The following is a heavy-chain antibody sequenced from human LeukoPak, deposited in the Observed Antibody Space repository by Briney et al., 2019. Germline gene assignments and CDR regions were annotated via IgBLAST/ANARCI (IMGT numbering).Heavy chain of an antibody. CDR2: IWYDGSNK. D-gene: IGHD2-15*01. J-gene: IGHJ4*02. Sequence: GGPLRLSCAASGFTFSSYGMHWVRQAPGKGLEWVAVIWYDGSNKYYADSVQGRFTISRDNSKSTLCLQMNSLRAEDTAVYYCAKQLGYCSDGSCYFPYWGQGTLVTVSS. CDR3: AKQLGYCSDGSCYFPY. V-gene: IGHV3-33*06. CDR1: GFTFSSYG.